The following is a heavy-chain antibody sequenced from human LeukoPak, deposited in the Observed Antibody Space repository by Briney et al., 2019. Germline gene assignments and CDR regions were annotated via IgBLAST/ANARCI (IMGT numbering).Heavy chain of an antibody. J-gene: IGHJ4*02. CDR3: ARQGSGNYLSPVNY. CDR1: GGSISNTNW. D-gene: IGHD1-26*01. Sequence: SETLSLTCGVSGGSISNTNWWSWVRQPPGQGLEWIGEISLTGLTYYNPSLKSRVTISVDTSKNQFSLKLSSVTAADTAVYYCARQGSGNYLSPVNYWGQGTLVTVSS. CDR2: ISLTGLT. V-gene: IGHV4-4*02.